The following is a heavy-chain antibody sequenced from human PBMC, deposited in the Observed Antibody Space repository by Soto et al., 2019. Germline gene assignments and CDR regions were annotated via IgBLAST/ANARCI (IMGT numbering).Heavy chain of an antibody. CDR1: GGSISSSSYY. D-gene: IGHD6-13*01. CDR3: ARHAYSSSWYGPPQYYFDY. Sequence: QLQLQESGPGLVKPSETLSLTCTVSGGSISSSSYYWGWIRQPPGKGLEWIGSIYYSGSTYYNPSLKSRVTISVDTSKNQFSLKLSSVTAADTAVYYCARHAYSSSWYGPPQYYFDYWGQGTLVTVSS. CDR2: IYYSGST. V-gene: IGHV4-39*01. J-gene: IGHJ4*02.